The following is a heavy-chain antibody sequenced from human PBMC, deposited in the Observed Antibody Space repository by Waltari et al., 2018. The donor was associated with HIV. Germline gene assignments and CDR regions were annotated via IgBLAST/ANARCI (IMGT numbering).Heavy chain of an antibody. V-gene: IGHV4-59*01. Sequence: QVQLQESGPGLVKPSETLSLTCTVSGGSLSLYYWRWIRPPPGKGLEWIGYIYYSGSTNYNPSLKSRVTISVDTSKNQFSLKLSSVTAADTAVYYWASFSGRRAFDIWGQGTMVTVSS. CDR3: ASFSGRRAFDI. J-gene: IGHJ3*02. CDR1: GGSLSLYY. D-gene: IGHD5-12*01. CDR2: IYYSGST.